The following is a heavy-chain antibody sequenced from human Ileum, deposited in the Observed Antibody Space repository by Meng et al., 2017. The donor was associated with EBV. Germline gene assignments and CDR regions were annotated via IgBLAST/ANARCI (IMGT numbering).Heavy chain of an antibody. V-gene: IGHV3-11*01. Sequence: QVKLVASWGGLVKPGGSLRLSCAASGCIFSNYYMNWIRQAPGKGLEWVSFISSTGRTTYYADSVKGRFTVSRDNAKNSLFLQMHSLRAEDTAVYYCVYSSSFHWGQGTLVTVFS. D-gene: IGHD6-13*01. CDR2: ISSTGRTT. CDR1: GCIFSNYY. J-gene: IGHJ4*02. CDR3: VYSSSFH.